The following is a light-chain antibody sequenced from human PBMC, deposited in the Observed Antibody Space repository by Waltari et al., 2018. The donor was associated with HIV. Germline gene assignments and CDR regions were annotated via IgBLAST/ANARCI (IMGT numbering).Light chain of an antibody. CDR2: RSY. Sequence: QSVLSQPPSASGTPGQRVTISCSGSSSITGRNFIYWYQQVPGAAPKLLIYRSYQRPSAVPDRCAGSKAGSSASLAISDLRPDDEATYYCATWDDNLRVEVGGGTRLTVL. CDR1: SSITGRNF. J-gene: IGLJ2*01. V-gene: IGLV1-47*01. CDR3: ATWDDNLRVE.